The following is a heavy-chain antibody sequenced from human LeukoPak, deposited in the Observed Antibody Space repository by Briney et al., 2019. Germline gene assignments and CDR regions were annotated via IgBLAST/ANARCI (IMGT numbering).Heavy chain of an antibody. CDR2: IQYDRRNK. Sequence: GGSLRLSCAASGLTFSNYGMHWVRQAPGKGLEWVAFIQYDRRNKYYADSVKGRFTISRDNSKNTLYLQMNSLRAEDTAVYYCARDPIVVPAASPRFHWFDPWGQGTLVTVSS. CDR3: ARDPIVVPAASPRFHWFDP. V-gene: IGHV3-30*02. CDR1: GLTFSNYG. D-gene: IGHD2-2*01. J-gene: IGHJ5*02.